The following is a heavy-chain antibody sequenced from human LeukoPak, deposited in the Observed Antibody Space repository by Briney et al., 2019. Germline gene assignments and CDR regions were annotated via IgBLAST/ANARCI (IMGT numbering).Heavy chain of an antibody. CDR3: ARSLTINPAPAGY. CDR2: INHSGST. J-gene: IGHJ4*02. V-gene: IGHV4-34*01. D-gene: IGHD5-24*01. CDR1: GGSFSGYY. Sequence: SETLSLTCAAYGGSFSGYYWSWIRQPPGKGLEWIGEINHSGSTNYNPSLKSRVTISVDTSKNQFSLKLSSVTAADTAVYYCARSLTINPAPAGYWGQGTLVTVSS.